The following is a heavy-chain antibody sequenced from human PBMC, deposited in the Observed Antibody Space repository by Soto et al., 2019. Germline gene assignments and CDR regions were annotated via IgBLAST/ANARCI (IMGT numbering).Heavy chain of an antibody. J-gene: IGHJ5*02. CDR3: AKAPRIAVAGAPANWFDP. Sequence: GGSLRLSCAASGFTFSSYGMHWVRQAPGKGLEWVAVIWYDGSNKYYADSVKGRFTISRDNSKNTLYLQMNSLRAEDTAVYYCAKAPRIAVAGAPANWFDPWGQGTLVTVSS. CDR1: GFTFSSYG. V-gene: IGHV3-33*06. D-gene: IGHD6-19*01. CDR2: IWYDGSNK.